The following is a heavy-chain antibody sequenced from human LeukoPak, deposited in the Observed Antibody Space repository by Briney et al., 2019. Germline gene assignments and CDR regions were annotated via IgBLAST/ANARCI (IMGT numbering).Heavy chain of an antibody. Sequence: PGGTLRLSCAASGFTFSSYGMSWVRQAPGKGLEWVSAISGSGGSTYYVDSVKGRFTISRDNAKNSLYLQMNSLRAEDTAVYYCARDDIAVATCFDYWGQGTLVTVSS. V-gene: IGHV3-23*01. CDR2: ISGSGGST. J-gene: IGHJ4*02. CDR1: GFTFSSYG. CDR3: ARDDIAVATCFDY. D-gene: IGHD6-19*01.